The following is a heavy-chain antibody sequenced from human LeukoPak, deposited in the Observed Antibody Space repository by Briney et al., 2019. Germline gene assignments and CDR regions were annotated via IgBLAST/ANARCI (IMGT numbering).Heavy chain of an antibody. Sequence: GGSLRLSCAASGFTFSSYSMNWVRQAPGKGLEWVSYISSSSSTIYYADSVKGRFTISRDNAENSLYLQMNNLRADDTAVYYCARDYDFWSGYPDAFDIWGQGTMVTVSS. CDR3: ARDYDFWSGYPDAFDI. J-gene: IGHJ3*02. CDR2: ISSSSSTI. V-gene: IGHV3-48*01. CDR1: GFTFSSYS. D-gene: IGHD3-3*01.